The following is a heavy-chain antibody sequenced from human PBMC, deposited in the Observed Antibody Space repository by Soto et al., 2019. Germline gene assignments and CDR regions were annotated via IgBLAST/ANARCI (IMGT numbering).Heavy chain of an antibody. V-gene: IGHV1-69*06. J-gene: IGHJ3*01. Sequence: SVKVSCKASGGTFSSYAISWVRQAPGQGLEWMGGIIPIFGTANHAQKYQGSVTLTADKSTITADMEHSSLRAYDTALYYTAIAPRLVDTADQRDAFHLWGQGTIVTVSS. CDR3: AIAPRLVDTADQRDAFHL. CDR1: GGTFSSYA. CDR2: IIPIFGTA. D-gene: IGHD5-18*01.